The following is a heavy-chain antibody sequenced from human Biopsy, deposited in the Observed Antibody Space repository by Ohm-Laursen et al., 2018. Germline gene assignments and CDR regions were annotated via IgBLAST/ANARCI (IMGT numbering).Heavy chain of an antibody. CDR1: GYSFTSYY. Sequence: ASVKVSCNASGYSFTSYYMHWVRQAPGQGLEWMGWISPKSGDTNYAHKFQGNITMTRDTSMSTAYMEMSRLRCDDTAVYYCALQSVAQMKNFDYWGQGTLVTVSS. CDR3: ALQSVAQMKNFDY. D-gene: IGHD6-19*01. J-gene: IGHJ4*02. V-gene: IGHV1-2*02. CDR2: ISPKSGDT.